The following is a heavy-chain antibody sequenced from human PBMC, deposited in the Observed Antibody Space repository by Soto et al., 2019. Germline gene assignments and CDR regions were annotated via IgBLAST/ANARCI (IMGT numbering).Heavy chain of an antibody. CDR2: IYSGGST. Sequence: GGSLRLSCAASGFTVSSNYMSWVRQAPGKGLEWVSVIYSGGSTYYADSVKGRFTISRDNSKNTLYLQMNSLRAEDTAVYYCARTSAAGKNYYGMDGWGQGTTVTVAS. CDR3: ARTSAAGKNYYGMDG. D-gene: IGHD6-13*01. J-gene: IGHJ6*02. CDR1: GFTVSSNY. V-gene: IGHV3-53*01.